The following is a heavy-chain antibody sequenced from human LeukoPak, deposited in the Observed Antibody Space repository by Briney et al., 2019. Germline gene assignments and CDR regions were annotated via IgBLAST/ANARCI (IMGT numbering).Heavy chain of an antibody. CDR3: ARVAAAGPAENYFDY. CDR2: ISSSSSYI. D-gene: IGHD6-13*01. J-gene: IGHJ4*02. CDR1: GFTFSSYS. V-gene: IGHV3-21*01. Sequence: PGGSLRLSCAASGFTFSSYSMNWVRQAPGKGLEWVSSISSSSSYIYYADSVKGRFTISRDNAKNSLYLQMNSLRAEDTAVYYCARVAAAGPAENYFDYWGQGTLVTVSS.